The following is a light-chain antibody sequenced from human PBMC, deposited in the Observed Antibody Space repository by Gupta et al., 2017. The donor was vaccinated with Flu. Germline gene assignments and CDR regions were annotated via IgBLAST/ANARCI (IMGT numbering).Light chain of an antibody. CDR1: KFGEKF. J-gene: IGLJ2*01. CDR3: QAWDSSTVI. CDR2: QDK. V-gene: IGLV3-1*01. Sequence: SRRRTATISCSGPKFGEKFVCWYQQKTGQSPVLVIFQDKNRASGIPERFSGSNSGTTATLTISGTLAMDEADYYCQAWDSSTVIFGGGTKLTVL.